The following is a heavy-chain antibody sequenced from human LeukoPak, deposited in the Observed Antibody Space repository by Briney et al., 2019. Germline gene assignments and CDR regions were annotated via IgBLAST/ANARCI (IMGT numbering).Heavy chain of an antibody. D-gene: IGHD6-13*01. Sequence: GESLKISCKGSGYSFTSYWIGWVRQMPGKGLEWMGIIYPGDSDTRYSPSFQGQVTISAGKSISTAYLQWSSLKASDTAMYYCASLIAAAGTKVDYWGQGTLVTASS. J-gene: IGHJ4*02. CDR1: GYSFTSYW. V-gene: IGHV5-51*01. CDR2: IYPGDSDT. CDR3: ASLIAAAGTKVDY.